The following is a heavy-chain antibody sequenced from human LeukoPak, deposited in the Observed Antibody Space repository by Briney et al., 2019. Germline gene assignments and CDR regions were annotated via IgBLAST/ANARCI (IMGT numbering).Heavy chain of an antibody. J-gene: IGHJ5*02. CDR1: GGSISSYY. D-gene: IGHD4-17*01. CDR3: ARDYGDYPNWFDP. CDR2: IYHSGST. V-gene: IGHV4-38-2*02. Sequence: SETLSLTCTVSGGSISSYYWSWIRQPPGKGLEWIGSIYHSGSTYYNPSLKSRVTISVDTSKNQFSLKLSSVTAADTAVYYCARDYGDYPNWFDPWGQGTLVTVSS.